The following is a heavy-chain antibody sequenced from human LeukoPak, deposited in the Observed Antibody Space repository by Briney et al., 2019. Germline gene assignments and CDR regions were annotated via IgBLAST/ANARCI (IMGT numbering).Heavy chain of an antibody. CDR1: GGTFSSYA. V-gene: IGHV1-69*05. Sequence: ASVKVSCKASGGTFSSYAISWVRQAPGQGLEWMGGIIPIFGTANYAQEFQGRVTITTDESTSTAYMELSSLRSEDTAVYYCARSLVGGSDYFYYMDVWGEGTTVTVSS. J-gene: IGHJ6*03. CDR2: IIPIFGTA. D-gene: IGHD2-8*02. CDR3: ARSLVGGSDYFYYMDV.